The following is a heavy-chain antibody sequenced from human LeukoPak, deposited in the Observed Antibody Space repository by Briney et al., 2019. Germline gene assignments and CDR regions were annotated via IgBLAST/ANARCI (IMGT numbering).Heavy chain of an antibody. CDR3: ARVPPLVEVVNYYYYMDV. CDR1: GFTFSSYS. Sequence: PGGSLRLSCAASGFTFSSYSMNWVHQAPGKGLEWVSYISSSSSTIYYADSVKGRFTISRDNAKNSLYPQMNSLRAEDTAVYYCARVPPLVEVVNYYYYMDVWGKGTTVTVSS. J-gene: IGHJ6*03. V-gene: IGHV3-48*01. D-gene: IGHD2-21*01. CDR2: ISSSSSTI.